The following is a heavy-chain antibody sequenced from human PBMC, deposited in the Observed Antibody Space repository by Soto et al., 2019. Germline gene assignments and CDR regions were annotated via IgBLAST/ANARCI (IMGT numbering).Heavy chain of an antibody. CDR1: GGSISSGGYY. Sequence: TSETLSLTCTVSGGSISSGGYYWSWIRQHPGKGLEWIGYIYYSGSTYYNPSLKSRVTISVDTSKNQFSLKLSSVTAADTAVYYCARGPHSGSGNYYLYYFDFWGQGTLVTVSS. J-gene: IGHJ4*02. CDR2: IYYSGST. CDR3: ARGPHSGSGNYYLYYFDF. D-gene: IGHD3-10*01. V-gene: IGHV4-31*03.